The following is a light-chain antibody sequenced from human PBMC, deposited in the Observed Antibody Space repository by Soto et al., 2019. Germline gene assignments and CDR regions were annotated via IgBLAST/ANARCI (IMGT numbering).Light chain of an antibody. J-gene: IGKJ2*01. CDR1: HSISRW. CDR2: KAS. V-gene: IGKV1-5*03. CDR3: QQYNGYPYT. Sequence: DIPMTQSPSTLSASVGDRVTITCRASHSISRWLAWYQQKPGNAPKVLIYKASNLETGVPPRFSGSGSETEFTLTICRLQPDDYATYYCQQYNGYPYTFGQGTKVEI.